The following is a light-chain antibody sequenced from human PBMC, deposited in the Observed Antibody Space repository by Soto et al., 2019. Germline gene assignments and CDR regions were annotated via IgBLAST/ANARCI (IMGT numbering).Light chain of an antibody. Sequence: EIVLTQSPLSLPVTPGEPASISCRSSQSLLRSNGNNYLDWFLQRPGQSPQLLIFLGSHRASGVPDRFSGSGSGTDFTLKISRVEAEEVGIYYCMQAIQPPLTFGGGTKVEI. CDR3: MQAIQPPLT. V-gene: IGKV2-28*01. CDR1: QSLLRSNGNNY. CDR2: LGS. J-gene: IGKJ4*02.